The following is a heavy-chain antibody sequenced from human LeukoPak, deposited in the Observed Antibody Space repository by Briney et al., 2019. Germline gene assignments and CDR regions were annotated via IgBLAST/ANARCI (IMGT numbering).Heavy chain of an antibody. D-gene: IGHD3-9*01. V-gene: IGHV3-33*06. J-gene: IGHJ5*02. Sequence: GGSLRLSCAASGFIFSSYGMHWVRQAPGKGLEWVAVIWYDGSNKYYADSVKGRFTISRDNSKNTLYLQMNSLRAEDTAIYYCAKVPRQHDNWFDPWGQGTLVTVSS. CDR3: AKVPRQHDNWFDP. CDR1: GFIFSSYG. CDR2: IWYDGSNK.